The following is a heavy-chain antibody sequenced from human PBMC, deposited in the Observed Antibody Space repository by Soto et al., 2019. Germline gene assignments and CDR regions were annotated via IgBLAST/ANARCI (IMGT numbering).Heavy chain of an antibody. CDR3: TRGGDPYKTGH. V-gene: IGHV4-59*01. Sequence: SETLSLTCAVSGGSISSYYWSWIRQPPGKGLEWIGYFYYSGSTNYNPSLKGRVTMSVDTSKNQFSLKLTSVNTADTAIYYCTRGGDPYKTGHWGQGTLVTVSS. CDR1: GGSISSYY. J-gene: IGHJ4*02. D-gene: IGHD2-21*01. CDR2: FYYSGST.